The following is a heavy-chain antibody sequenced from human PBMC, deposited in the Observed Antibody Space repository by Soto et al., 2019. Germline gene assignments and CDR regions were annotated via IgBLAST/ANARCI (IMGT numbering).Heavy chain of an antibody. Sequence: PGGSLGLSCAASGFAFGIYWISWVRQAPGKGLEWVANINQDGSEKYYVDSVKGRFTISRDNAKNSVYLQMNSLRDEDTAVYYCARSVEGHFDYWGQGTVVTVSS. CDR1: GFAFGIYW. D-gene: IGHD6-19*01. J-gene: IGHJ4*02. CDR3: ARSVEGHFDY. CDR2: INQDGSEK. V-gene: IGHV3-7*02.